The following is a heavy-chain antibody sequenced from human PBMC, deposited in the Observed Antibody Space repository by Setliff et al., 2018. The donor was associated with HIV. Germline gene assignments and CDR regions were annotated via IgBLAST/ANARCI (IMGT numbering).Heavy chain of an antibody. CDR3: TTGWKTDY. CDR1: GFTFSNAW. CDR2: IKSKTDGGTT. J-gene: IGHJ4*02. V-gene: IGHV3-15*01. Sequence: PGGSLRLSCAASGFTFSNAWMSWVRQAPGKGLEWVGCIKSKTDGGTTDYAAPVKGRFTISRDDSKNTLYLQMNSLKTEDTAVYYCTTGWKTDYWGQGTLVTVS. D-gene: IGHD1-1*01.